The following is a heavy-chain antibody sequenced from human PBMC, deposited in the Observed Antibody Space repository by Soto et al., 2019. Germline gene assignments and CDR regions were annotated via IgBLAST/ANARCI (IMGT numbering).Heavy chain of an antibody. CDR3: ARDLGGEVDTAMVYLEKMVLGY. CDR1: GYTFTSYY. D-gene: IGHD5-18*01. CDR2: INPSGGST. J-gene: IGHJ4*02. Sequence: ASVKVSCKASGYTFTSYYMHWVRQAPGRGLEWMGIINPSGGSTSYAQKFQGRVTMTRDTSTSTVHMELSSLRSEDTAVYYCARDLGGEVDTAMVYLEKMVLGYWGQGTLVTVSS. V-gene: IGHV1-46*01.